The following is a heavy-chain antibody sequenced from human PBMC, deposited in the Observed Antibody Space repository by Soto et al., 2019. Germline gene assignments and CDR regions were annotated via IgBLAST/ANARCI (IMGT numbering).Heavy chain of an antibody. D-gene: IGHD2-15*01. CDR2: ISYDGFNK. V-gene: IGHV3-30-3*01. J-gene: IGHJ4*02. CDR3: AREGDTSGHPFDY. Sequence: GGSLRLSCAASGFAFSSYSIHWVRQAPGKGLEWVAVISYDGFNKYYTDSVRGRFSISRDNSKNTLSLQMNSLRSEDTAVYYCAREGDTSGHPFDYWGQGTPVTVSS. CDR1: GFAFSSYS.